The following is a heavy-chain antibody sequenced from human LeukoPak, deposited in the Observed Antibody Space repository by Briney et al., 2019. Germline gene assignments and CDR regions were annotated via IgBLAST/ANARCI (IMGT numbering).Heavy chain of an antibody. CDR1: GFTLSSYE. CDR2: IDYDGSSG. D-gene: IGHD6-19*01. Sequence: RAGGSLRLSCTVSGFTLSSYEMSWIRQAPGKGMEWVSSIDYDGSSGHYADSVKGRFTISRDNSNNTLFLYLNSLRGEDTAVYYCTRNSGWYGLSWGQGTLVTVSS. CDR3: TRNSGWYGLS. V-gene: IGHV3-23*03. J-gene: IGHJ1*01.